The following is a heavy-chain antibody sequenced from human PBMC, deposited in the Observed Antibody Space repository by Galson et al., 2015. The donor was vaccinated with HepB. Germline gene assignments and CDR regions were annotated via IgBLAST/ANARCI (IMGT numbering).Heavy chain of an antibody. CDR1: GYTFTSYA. CDR3: ARSGGYCSGGSCFWDAFDI. J-gene: IGHJ3*02. CDR2: INAGNGNT. V-gene: IGHV1-3*01. Sequence: SGYTFTSYAMHWVRQAPGQRLEWMGWINAGNGNTKYSQKFQGRVTITRDTSASTAYMELSSLRSEDTAVYYCARSGGYCSGGSCFWDAFDIWGQGTMVTVSS. D-gene: IGHD2-15*01.